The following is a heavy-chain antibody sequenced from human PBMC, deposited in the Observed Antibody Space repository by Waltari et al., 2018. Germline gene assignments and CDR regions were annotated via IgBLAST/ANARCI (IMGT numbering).Heavy chain of an antibody. J-gene: IGHJ5*02. D-gene: IGHD3-3*01. CDR1: GGTFSSYA. Sequence: QVQLVQSGAEVKKPGSSVKVSCKASGGTFSSYAISWVRQAPGQGLEWMGGIIPIFGTANYAQKFQGRVTITTDESTSTAYMELSSLRSEDTAVYYCARLHYDFWSGRYNWFDPWGQGTLVTVSS. CDR2: IIPIFGTA. V-gene: IGHV1-69*05. CDR3: ARLHYDFWSGRYNWFDP.